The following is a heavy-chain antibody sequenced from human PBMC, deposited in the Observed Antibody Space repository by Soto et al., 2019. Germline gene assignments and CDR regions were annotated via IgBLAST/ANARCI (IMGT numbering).Heavy chain of an antibody. CDR1: GASISGFY. D-gene: IGHD1-1*01. CDR2: IYATGTT. CDR3: VRDGTKTLRDWFDP. J-gene: IGHJ5*02. Sequence: SETLSLTCTVPGASISGFYWSWIRKSAGKGLEWIGRIYATGTTDYNPSLKSRVMMSVDTSKKQFSLKLRSVTAADTAVYYCVRDGTKTLRDWFDPWGQGMSVTVYS. V-gene: IGHV4-4*07.